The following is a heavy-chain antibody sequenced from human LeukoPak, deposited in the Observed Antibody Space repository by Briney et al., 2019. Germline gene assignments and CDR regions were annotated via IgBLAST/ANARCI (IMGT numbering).Heavy chain of an antibody. Sequence: GGSLRLSCAASGFTFDDYAMHWVRQAPGKGLEWVSGISWNSGSIGYADSVKGRFTISRDNAKNSLYLQMNSLRAEHTALYYCAKSISGTTGLFDPWGQGTLVTVSS. CDR1: GFTFDDYA. D-gene: IGHD2-15*01. V-gene: IGHV3-9*01. CDR2: ISWNSGSI. CDR3: AKSISGTTGLFDP. J-gene: IGHJ5*02.